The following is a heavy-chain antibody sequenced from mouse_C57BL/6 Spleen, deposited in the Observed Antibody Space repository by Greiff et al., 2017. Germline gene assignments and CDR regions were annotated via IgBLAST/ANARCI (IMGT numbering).Heavy chain of an antibody. J-gene: IGHJ2*01. V-gene: IGHV1-54*01. D-gene: IGHD1-1*01. CDR3: AREENYYGFDY. CDR1: GYAFTNYW. CDR2: INPGGGGT. Sequence: VQLQQSGAELVRPGTSVKVSCKASGYAFTNYWIEWVKQRPGQGLEWIGVINPGGGGTNYKEKFKGKATLTADKASSTAYMQLSSLTSEDSAVYFCAREENYYGFDYWGQGTTLTVSS.